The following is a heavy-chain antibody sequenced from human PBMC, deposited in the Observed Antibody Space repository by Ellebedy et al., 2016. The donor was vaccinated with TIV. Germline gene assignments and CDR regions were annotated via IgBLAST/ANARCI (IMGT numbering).Heavy chain of an antibody. V-gene: IGHV1-46*04. CDR1: GYTFSNYF. CDR2: INPSSGST. CDR3: AREDTGQCFDY. D-gene: IGHD5-18*01. J-gene: IGHJ4*02. Sequence: AASVKVSCKASGYTFSNYFVHWVRQAPGQGLEWMGIINPSSGSTTYAQKLQGRLTMTRDTSTSTVYMELSSLRSEDTAVYYCAREDTGQCFDYWGQGTLVTVSS.